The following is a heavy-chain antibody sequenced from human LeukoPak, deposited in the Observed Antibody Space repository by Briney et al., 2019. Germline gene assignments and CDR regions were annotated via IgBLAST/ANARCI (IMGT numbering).Heavy chain of an antibody. CDR1: GFTFSSYA. CDR2: ISGSGGST. V-gene: IGHV3-23*01. J-gene: IGHJ4*02. CDR3: AKELAGVGGTSGVGYYFDY. D-gene: IGHD1-26*01. Sequence: GGALRLSCAASGFTFSSYAMSWVRQAPGKGLEWVSAISGSGGSTYYADSVKGRFTISRDNSTNTPYMQMNSLRAGDTAVYYCAKELAGVGGTSGVGYYFDYWGQGSLVTVSS.